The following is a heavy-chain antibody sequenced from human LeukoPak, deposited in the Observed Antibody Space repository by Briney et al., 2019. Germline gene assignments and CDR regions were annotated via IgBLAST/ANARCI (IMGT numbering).Heavy chain of an antibody. CDR1: GFTVSSYG. J-gene: IGHJ6*03. CDR3: ARALRGYSYSTIYYYFMDV. Sequence: PGGSLRLSCAASGFTVSSYGMHWVRQAPGKGLEWVAVISYDGSNKYYADSVKGRFTISRDNSKNTLYLQMNSLRAEDTAVYYCARALRGYSYSTIYYYFMDVWGKGTSVTVSS. D-gene: IGHD5-18*01. V-gene: IGHV3-30*03. CDR2: ISYDGSNK.